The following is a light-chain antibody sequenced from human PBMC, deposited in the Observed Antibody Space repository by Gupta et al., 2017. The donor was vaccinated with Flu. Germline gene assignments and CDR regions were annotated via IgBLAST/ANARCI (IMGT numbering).Light chain of an antibody. CDR3: TSYRSDNTQV. CDR1: SSDVGNYNY. CDR2: DVS. V-gene: IGLV2-14*01. J-gene: IGLJ1*01. Sequence: SALTQPASVSGFPGQSITISCTGTSSDVGNYNYVSWYQQHPGKAPKLMIYDVSNRPSGVSNRFSGSKSGNTASLTISGLQGDDEADYYCTSYRSDNTQVFGTGTKVTVL.